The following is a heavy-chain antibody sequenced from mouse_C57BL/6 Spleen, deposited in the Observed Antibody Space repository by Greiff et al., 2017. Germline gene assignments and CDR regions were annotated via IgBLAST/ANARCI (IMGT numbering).Heavy chain of an antibody. J-gene: IGHJ2*01. CDR2: IDPSDSYT. V-gene: IGHV1-59*01. D-gene: IGHD1-1*01. CDR3: ARGDYYGSSYPFDY. CDR1: GYTFTSYW. Sequence: VQLQQPGAELVRPGTSVKLSCKASGYTFTSYWMHWVKQRPGQGLEWIGVIDPSDSYTNYNQKFKGKATLTVDTSSSTAYTQLSSLTSEDSAVYYCARGDYYGSSYPFDYWGQGTTLTVSS.